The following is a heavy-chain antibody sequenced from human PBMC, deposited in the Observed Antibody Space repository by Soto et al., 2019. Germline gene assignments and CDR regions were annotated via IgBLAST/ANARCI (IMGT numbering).Heavy chain of an antibody. Sequence: EVQLFESGGGLVPPGGSLRLSCAASGLTFSSHAMSWDRQAPGKGLQWVSAISGSGGVTYYADSVKGRVTISRYNSKNTLYLQMNVLRAEYTAVYYCANNFNVTPPHYGMNVWGQWTTVTV. CDR3: ANNFNVTPPHYGMNV. J-gene: IGHJ6*02. D-gene: IGHD2-21*02. V-gene: IGHV3-23*01. CDR2: ISGSGGVT. CDR1: GLTFSSHA.